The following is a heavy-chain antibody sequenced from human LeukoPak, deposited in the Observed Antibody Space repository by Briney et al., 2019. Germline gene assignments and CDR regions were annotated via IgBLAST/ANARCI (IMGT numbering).Heavy chain of an antibody. CDR1: GGTFSSYA. V-gene: IGHV1-69*13. Sequence: SVKVSCKASGGTFSSYAISWVRQAPGQGLEWMGGIIPIFGTANYAQKFQGRVTITADESTSTAYMELSSLRSADTAVYYCASTTPPPIAAPGTRGLGYYGMDVWGQGTTVTVSS. CDR3: ASTTPPPIAAPGTRGLGYYGMDV. D-gene: IGHD6-13*01. CDR2: IIPIFGTA. J-gene: IGHJ6*02.